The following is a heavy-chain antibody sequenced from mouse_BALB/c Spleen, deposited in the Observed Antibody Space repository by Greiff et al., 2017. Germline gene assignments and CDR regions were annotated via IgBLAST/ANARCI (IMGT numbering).Heavy chain of an antibody. CDR2: ISSGGSYT. Sequence: EVKVVESGGGLVKPGGSLKLSCAASGFTFSSYAMSWVRQSPEKRLEWVAEISSGGSYTYYPDTVTGRFTISRDNAKNTLYLEMSSLRSEDTAMYYCARGGSGGAMDYWGQGTSVTVSS. V-gene: IGHV5-9-4*01. CDR3: ARGGSGGAMDY. CDR1: GFTFSSYA. D-gene: IGHD3-1*01. J-gene: IGHJ4*01.